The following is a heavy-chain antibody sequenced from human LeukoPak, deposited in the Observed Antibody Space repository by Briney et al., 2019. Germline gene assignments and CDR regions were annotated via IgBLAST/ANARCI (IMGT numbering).Heavy chain of an antibody. Sequence: PGGALRLSCAASGFTFSSYAMHWVRQAPGKGLEYVSAISSNGGSTYYADSVKGRFTISRDNSKNTLYLQMSSLRAEDTAVYYCVKGTPSGRALDADGMDVWGKGTTVTVSS. CDR1: GFTFSSYA. CDR3: VKGTPSGRALDADGMDV. CDR2: ISSNGGST. V-gene: IGHV3-64D*06. J-gene: IGHJ6*04. D-gene: IGHD6-19*01.